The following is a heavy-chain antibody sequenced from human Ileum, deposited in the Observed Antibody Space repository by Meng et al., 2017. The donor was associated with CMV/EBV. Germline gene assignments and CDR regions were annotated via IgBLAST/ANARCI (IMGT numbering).Heavy chain of an antibody. CDR2: IKQDGSEK. CDR3: ARAPAVAGRYYFDY. Sequence: GGSLRSSCAASGFTFSSYWMNWVRQAPGKGREWVTNIKQDGSEKNYVDSVKGRFTISRDNAKNSLYLQMNSLRAEDTAVYYYARAPAVAGRYYFDYWGQGTLVTVSS. CDR1: GFTFSSYW. D-gene: IGHD6-13*01. J-gene: IGHJ4*02. V-gene: IGHV3-7*04.